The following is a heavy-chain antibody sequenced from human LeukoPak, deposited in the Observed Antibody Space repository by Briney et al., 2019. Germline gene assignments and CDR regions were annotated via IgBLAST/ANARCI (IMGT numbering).Heavy chain of an antibody. J-gene: IGHJ4*02. CDR2: IYHSGTT. CDR1: GGSISSYY. CDR3: AAHPSGGSYTFES. D-gene: IGHD1-26*01. V-gene: IGHV4-59*03. Sequence: SETLSLTCTVSGGSISSYYWSWNRQPPGKGLEWIGYIYHSGTTNYNPSLQSRVTISMDTSKNQFSLKLTSVTAADTAVYYCAAHPSGGSYTFESWGQGTLVTVSS.